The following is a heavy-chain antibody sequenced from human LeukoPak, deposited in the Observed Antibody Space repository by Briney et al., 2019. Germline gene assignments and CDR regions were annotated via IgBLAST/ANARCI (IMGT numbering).Heavy chain of an antibody. CDR1: GGSISSSSYY. J-gene: IGHJ6*03. CDR3: TSGGGMGHYYYYMDV. D-gene: IGHD3-16*01. CDR2: LYYSGST. Sequence: SETLSLTCTVSGGSISSSSYYWGWIRQPPGKGLEWIGYLYYSGSTNYNPSLKSRVTISVDTSNNQFSLQLSSVTAADTAVYYCTSGGGMGHYYYYMDVWGKGTTVTISS. V-gene: IGHV4-61*05.